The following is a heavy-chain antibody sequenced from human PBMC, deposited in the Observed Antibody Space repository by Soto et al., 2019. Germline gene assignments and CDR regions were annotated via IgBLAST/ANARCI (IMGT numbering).Heavy chain of an antibody. J-gene: IGHJ6*02. D-gene: IGHD3-22*01. V-gene: IGHV3-30-3*01. CDR1: GFTFSSYA. CDR2: ISYDGSNK. Sequence: QVQLVESGGGVVQPGRSLRLSCAASGFTFSSYAMHWVRQAPGKGLEWVAVISYDGSNKYYADSVKGRFTISRDNSKNTLYLQMNSLRAEDTAVYYCASSYDSNLYGMDVWGQGTTVTVSS. CDR3: ASSYDSNLYGMDV.